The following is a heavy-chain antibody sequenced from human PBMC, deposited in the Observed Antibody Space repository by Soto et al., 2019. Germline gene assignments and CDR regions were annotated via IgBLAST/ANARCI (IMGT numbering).Heavy chain of an antibody. CDR1: GGSISSGGYY. Sequence: QVQLQESGPGLVKPSQTLSLTCTVSGGSISSGGYYWSWIRQHPGKGLEWIGYIYYSGSTYYNPSLKSRVTISVDTSKNQFSLKLSSVTAADTAVYYCARGYIVATIRLGWFDPWGQGTLVTVSS. J-gene: IGHJ5*02. CDR2: IYYSGST. CDR3: ARGYIVATIRLGWFDP. V-gene: IGHV4-31*03. D-gene: IGHD5-12*01.